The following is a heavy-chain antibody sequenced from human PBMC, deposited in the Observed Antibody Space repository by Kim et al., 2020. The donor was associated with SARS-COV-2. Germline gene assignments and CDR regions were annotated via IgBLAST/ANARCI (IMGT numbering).Heavy chain of an antibody. CDR2: ISYDGSNK. D-gene: IGHD6-6*01. J-gene: IGHJ4*02. V-gene: IGHV3-30*18. Sequence: GGSLRLSCAASGFTFSSYGMHWVRQAPGKGLEWVAVISYDGSNKYYADSVKGRFTISRDNSKNTLYLQMNSLRAEDTAVYYCAKGRIAARGYFDYWGQGTLVTVSS. CDR1: GFTFSSYG. CDR3: AKGRIAARGYFDY.